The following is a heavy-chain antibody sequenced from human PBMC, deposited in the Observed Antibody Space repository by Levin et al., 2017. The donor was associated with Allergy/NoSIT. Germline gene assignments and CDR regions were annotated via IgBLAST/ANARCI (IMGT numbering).Heavy chain of an antibody. CDR1: GYTFTSYD. J-gene: IGHJ3*02. CDR2: MNPNSGNT. V-gene: IGHV1-8*01. CDR3: ARALAVAASGAFDI. Sequence: ASVKVSCKASGYTFTSYDINWVRQATGQGLEWMGWMNPNSGNTGYAQKFQGRVTMTRNTSISTAYMELSSLRSEDTAVYYCARALAVAASGAFDIWGQGTMVTVSS. D-gene: IGHD6-19*01.